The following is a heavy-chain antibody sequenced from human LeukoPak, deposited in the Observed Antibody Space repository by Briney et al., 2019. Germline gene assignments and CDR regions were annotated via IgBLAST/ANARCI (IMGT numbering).Heavy chain of an antibody. CDR3: ARELSGGSSRHFDY. CDR2: INSDGNIT. D-gene: IGHD2-15*01. Sequence: GGSLRLSCAASGFTFSSYAMSWVRQAPGKGPVWVSRINSDGNITTYADSVKGRFSISRDNAKNALYLQMNSLRAEDTAVYYCARELSGGSSRHFDYWGQGTLVTVSS. CDR1: GFTFSSYA. V-gene: IGHV3-74*01. J-gene: IGHJ4*02.